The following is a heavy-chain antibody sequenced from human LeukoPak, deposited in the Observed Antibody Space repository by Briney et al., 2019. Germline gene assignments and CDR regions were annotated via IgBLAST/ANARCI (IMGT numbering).Heavy chain of an antibody. CDR2: ISYDGSNK. J-gene: IGHJ4*02. CDR1: GFTFSSYG. D-gene: IGHD4-17*01. Sequence: GGSLRLSCAASGFTFSSYGMHWVRQAPGKGLEWVAVISYDGSNKYYADSVKGRFTISRDNSKNTLYLQMNSLRAEDTAVYYCAKESVYGDYGGAFDYWGQGTLVTVSS. V-gene: IGHV3-30*18. CDR3: AKESVYGDYGGAFDY.